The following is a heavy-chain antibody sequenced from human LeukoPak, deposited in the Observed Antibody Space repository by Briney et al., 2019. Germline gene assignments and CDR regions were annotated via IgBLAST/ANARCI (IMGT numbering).Heavy chain of an antibody. Sequence: ASVKVSFKAHGNTFTGYRIHWVRQAPGQGLEWMGWINPNSGGTNYAEKFQGRVTMTRDTSISTAYMELTRLRSDDTAVYYCARGSLIVVGDFDYWGQGTLVTVSS. CDR1: GNTFTGYR. CDR3: ARGSLIVVGDFDY. V-gene: IGHV1-2*02. CDR2: INPNSGGT. J-gene: IGHJ4*02. D-gene: IGHD3-22*01.